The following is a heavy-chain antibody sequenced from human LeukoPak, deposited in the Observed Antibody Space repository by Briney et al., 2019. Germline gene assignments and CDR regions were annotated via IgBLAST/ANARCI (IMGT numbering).Heavy chain of an antibody. CDR1: GFTFSSYS. J-gene: IGHJ4*02. CDR3: ARSRSSGWYHFDY. CDR2: ISSSSSYI. D-gene: IGHD6-19*01. V-gene: IGHV3-21*01. Sequence: GGSLRLSCAASGFTFSSYSMNWVRQAPGKGLEWVSSISSSSSYIYYADSVKGRFTISRDNAKNSLYLQMNSLRAEDTAVYYCARSRSSGWYHFDYWGQGTLVTVSS.